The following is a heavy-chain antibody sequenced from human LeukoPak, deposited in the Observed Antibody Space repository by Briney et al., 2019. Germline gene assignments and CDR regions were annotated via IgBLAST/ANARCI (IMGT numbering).Heavy chain of an antibody. Sequence: SETLSLTCTVSGGSISSHYWSWIRQPPGKGLEWIGYIYYSGSTNYNPSLKSRVTISVDTSKNQFSLKLSSVTAADTAVYYCAGEADYYDSSGYYYSAFDIWGQGTMVTVSS. J-gene: IGHJ3*02. V-gene: IGHV4-59*11. CDR3: AGEADYYDSSGYYYSAFDI. CDR1: GGSISSHY. D-gene: IGHD3-22*01. CDR2: IYYSGST.